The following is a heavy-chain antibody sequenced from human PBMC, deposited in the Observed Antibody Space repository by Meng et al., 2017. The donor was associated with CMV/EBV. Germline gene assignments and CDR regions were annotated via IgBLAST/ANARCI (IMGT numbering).Heavy chain of an antibody. CDR3: ARGVGGWFDP. Sequence: QVQLQQLDAGQLKSSETLSLTCAVYGGSFSGYYCSWIRQPPGKGLEWIGEINHSGSTNYNPSLKSRVTISVDTSKNQFSLKLSSVTAADTAVYYCARGVGGWFDPWGEGTLVTVSS. J-gene: IGHJ5*02. D-gene: IGHD1-26*01. CDR1: GGSFSGYY. CDR2: INHSGST. V-gene: IGHV4-34*01.